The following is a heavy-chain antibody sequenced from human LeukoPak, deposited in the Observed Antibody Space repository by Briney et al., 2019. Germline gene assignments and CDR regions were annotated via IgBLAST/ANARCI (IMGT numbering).Heavy chain of an antibody. D-gene: IGHD3-10*01. J-gene: IGHJ3*02. CDR1: GFTFSSYS. V-gene: IGHV3-21*01. CDR2: ISSSSSYI. CDR3: ARARGVRGVRGAPKGLDAFDI. Sequence: GGSLRLSCAASGFTFSSYSMNWVRQAPGKGLEWVSSISSSSSYIYYADSVKGRFTISRDNAKNSLYLQMNSLRAEDTAVYYCARARGVRGVRGAPKGLDAFDIWGQGTMVTVSS.